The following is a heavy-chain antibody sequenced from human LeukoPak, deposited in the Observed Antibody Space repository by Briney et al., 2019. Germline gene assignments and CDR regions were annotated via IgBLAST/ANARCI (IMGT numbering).Heavy chain of an antibody. J-gene: IGHJ4*02. CDR3: AKEYNYGYNYLDH. CDR2: ISFDGSII. V-gene: IGHV3-30*18. CDR1: GFTFSSYG. D-gene: IGHD5-18*01. Sequence: GGSLRLSCAASGFTFSSYGMYWVRQAPGKGLEWVAVISFDGSIIHYADSVKGRFSISRDNSQNTLYLQMNSLRAEDTAVYYCAKEYNYGYNYLDHWGQGTLVTVSS.